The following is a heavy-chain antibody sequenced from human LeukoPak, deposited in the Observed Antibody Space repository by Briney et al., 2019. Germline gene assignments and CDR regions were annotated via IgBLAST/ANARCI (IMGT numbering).Heavy chain of an antibody. V-gene: IGHV4-34*01. CDR1: GGSFSGYY. CDR3: ARQDYYDSSGYYVYFDY. D-gene: IGHD3-22*01. Sequence: PSETLSLTCAVYGGSFSGYYWSWIRQPPGKGLEWIGEINHSGSTNYNPSLKSRVTISVDTSKNQFSLKLSPVTAADTAVYYCARQDYYDSSGYYVYFDYWGQGTLVTVSS. J-gene: IGHJ4*02. CDR2: INHSGST.